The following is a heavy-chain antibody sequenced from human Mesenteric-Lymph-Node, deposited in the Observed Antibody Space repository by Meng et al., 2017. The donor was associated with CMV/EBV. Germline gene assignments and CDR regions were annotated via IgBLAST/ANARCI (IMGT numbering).Heavy chain of an antibody. CDR2: IWYDGTNN. D-gene: IGHD3-16*01. Sequence: CNFNSDVMHGGRQAPGKGLEWVAVIWYDGTNNYYADSVQGRFTISRDNSKNTLYLQKTSLRVEDTAVYYCARDWGRGTQRPYGLDVWGQGTTVTVSS. V-gene: IGHV3-33*01. J-gene: IGHJ6*02. CDR3: ARDWGRGTQRPYGLDV. CDR1: CNFNSDV.